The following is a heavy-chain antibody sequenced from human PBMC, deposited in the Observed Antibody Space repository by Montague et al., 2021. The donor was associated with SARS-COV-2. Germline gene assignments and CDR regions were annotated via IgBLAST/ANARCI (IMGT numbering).Heavy chain of an antibody. D-gene: IGHD3-10*01. CDR3: AREYSAPRWFGEYNRYGMDV. J-gene: IGHJ6*02. CDR1: GFTFSSCD. V-gene: IGHV3-33*08. CDR2: IWYDGSNQ. Sequence: SLRLSCAASGFTFSSCDMHWVRQAPGKGLEWVAVIWYDGSNQYYGDSVQGRFTISRDNSKNTLYLQMNSLRAEDTAVYYCAREYSAPRWFGEYNRYGMDVWGQGTTVTVSS.